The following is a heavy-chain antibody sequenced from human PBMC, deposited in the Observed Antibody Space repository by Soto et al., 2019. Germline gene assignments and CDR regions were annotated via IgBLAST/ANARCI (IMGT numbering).Heavy chain of an antibody. CDR2: IDGDGRTT. CDR1: GFTLRSYW. CDR3: LRGVVVYPHLVRGRGRFDP. D-gene: IGHD3-16*02. J-gene: IGHJ5*02. Sequence: EVQLVESGGGLVQPGGSLTLSCAVSGFTLRSYWMHWVRQAPGKGLEWVSRIDGDGRTTNYAASVKGRFTTSRDNAKNQVDLQMNSLIVEDRAVYSWLRGVVVYPHLVRGRGRFDPWGQGTLVTVSS. V-gene: IGHV3-74*01.